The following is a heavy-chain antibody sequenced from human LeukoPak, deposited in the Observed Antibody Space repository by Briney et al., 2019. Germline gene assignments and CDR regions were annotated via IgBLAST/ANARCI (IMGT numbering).Heavy chain of an antibody. Sequence: ASVKVSCKASGYTFTGYYMHWVRQAPGQGLEWMGWINPNSGGTNYAQKSQGRVTMTRDTSISTAYMELSRLRSDDTAVYYCARTEVLLWFGELRLFDYWGQGTLVTVSS. CDR3: ARTEVLLWFGELRLFDY. D-gene: IGHD3-10*01. V-gene: IGHV1-2*02. CDR1: GYTFTGYY. J-gene: IGHJ4*02. CDR2: INPNSGGT.